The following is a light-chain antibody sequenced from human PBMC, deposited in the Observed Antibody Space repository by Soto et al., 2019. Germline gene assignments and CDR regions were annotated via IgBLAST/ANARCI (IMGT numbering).Light chain of an antibody. CDR1: QSVSSN. V-gene: IGKV3-15*01. CDR3: QQYNNWSPWT. J-gene: IGKJ1*01. CDR2: GAS. Sequence: DIVLTQSPATLSVSPGERATLSCRASQSVSSNLAWYQQKPGQAPRLLIYGASTRATGIPARFSGSGSGTEVTLTISSLQSEDFAVYYCQQYNNWSPWTFGQGTKVEIK.